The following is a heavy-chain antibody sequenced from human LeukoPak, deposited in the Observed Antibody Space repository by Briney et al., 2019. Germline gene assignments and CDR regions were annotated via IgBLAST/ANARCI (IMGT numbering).Heavy chain of an antibody. V-gene: IGHV5-51*01. J-gene: IGHJ3*02. D-gene: IGHD3-10*01. CDR1: GYNFTKYW. CDR2: IYPDDSDT. Sequence: GEPLKISCEAFGYNFTKYWNGWGRQLPGKGLEWLGIIYPDDSDTRYSPSFQGQVTISADKSISTAYLQWSSLMTSDTAMFYCGGIDDSGTKELGNAFDIWGQGTMVNVPS. CDR3: GGIDDSGTKELGNAFDI.